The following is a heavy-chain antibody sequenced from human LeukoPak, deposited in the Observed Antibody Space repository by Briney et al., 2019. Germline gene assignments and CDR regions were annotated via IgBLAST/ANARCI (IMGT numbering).Heavy chain of an antibody. D-gene: IGHD4-17*01. V-gene: IGHV3-7*02. Sequence: LGGSLRLSCAASGFSFSRYWMTWVRQAPGKGLEWVANIKEDGSDKYYVDSAKGRFTISRDNAKNSLYLQMNSLRAEDTSVYYCTKYGDDDTPGLNWGQGTLATVSS. CDR1: GFSFSRYW. CDR3: TKYGDDDTPGLN. CDR2: IKEDGSDK. J-gene: IGHJ4*02.